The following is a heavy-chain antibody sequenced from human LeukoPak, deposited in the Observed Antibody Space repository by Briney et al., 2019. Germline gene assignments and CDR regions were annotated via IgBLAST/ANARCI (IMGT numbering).Heavy chain of an antibody. CDR1: GFTFSSYA. J-gene: IGHJ4*02. CDR2: ISSNGGST. Sequence: PGGSLRLSCSASGFTFSSYAMHWVRQAPGKGLEYVSAISSNGGSTYYADSVKGRFTISRDNSRNTLYLQMSSLRAEDTAVYYCVKDLGQQWLVSYFDYWGQGTLVTVSS. V-gene: IGHV3-64D*06. CDR3: VKDLGQQWLVSYFDY. D-gene: IGHD6-19*01.